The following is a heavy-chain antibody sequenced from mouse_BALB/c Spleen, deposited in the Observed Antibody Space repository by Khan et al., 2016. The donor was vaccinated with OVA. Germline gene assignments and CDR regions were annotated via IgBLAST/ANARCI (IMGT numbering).Heavy chain of an antibody. CDR2: IYPGSGHS. V-gene: IGHV1-77*01. CDR3: ARADYGGKTYFDY. D-gene: IGHD2-4*01. Sequence: QVQLQQSGAELARPGASVKLSCKASGYTFTDYYINWVKQRTGQGLEWIGEIYPGSGHSYYNEKFKGKATLTADRSSSTAYMQLSSLTSEDSAVYFCARADYGGKTYFDYWGQGTTLTVSS. J-gene: IGHJ2*01. CDR1: GYTFTDYY.